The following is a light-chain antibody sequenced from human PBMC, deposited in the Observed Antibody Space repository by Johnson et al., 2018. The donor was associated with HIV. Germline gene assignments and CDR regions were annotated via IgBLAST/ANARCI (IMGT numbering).Light chain of an antibody. V-gene: IGLV1-51*02. CDR2: GND. CDR1: SSNIGNNY. Sequence: QSVLTQPPSVSAAPGQKVTISCSGSSSNIGNNYVSWYQQLPGTAPKLLIYGNDKRPSGIPDRFSGSKSGTSATLGITGLQTGDEADYYCGPWDSSLSGGVVGTGTKVTVL. J-gene: IGLJ1*01. CDR3: GPWDSSLSGGV.